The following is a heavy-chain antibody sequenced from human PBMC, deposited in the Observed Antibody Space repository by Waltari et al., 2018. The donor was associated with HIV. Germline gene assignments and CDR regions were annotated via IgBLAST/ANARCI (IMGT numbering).Heavy chain of an antibody. CDR3: ARGSLLRNWLDP. CDR2: ISGLSEERR. D-gene: IGHD3-22*01. CDR1: GYTFSDYG. Sequence: QIQLVQSGAEVKKPGASVKVSCKASGYTFSDYGISWVRQAPGQGLEWMGWISGLSEERRNYAQKFQGRVTLSTDTSTTTAYMELRSLRSDDTAIHYCARGSLLRNWLDPWGQGTLVTVSS. J-gene: IGHJ5*02. V-gene: IGHV1-18*01.